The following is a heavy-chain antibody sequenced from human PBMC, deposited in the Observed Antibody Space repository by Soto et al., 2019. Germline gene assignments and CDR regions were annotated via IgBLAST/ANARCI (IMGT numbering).Heavy chain of an antibody. CDR3: ARVNSSGWYGDWFDP. CDR2: IIPIFGKA. CDR1: GGTFSSYA. J-gene: IGHJ5*02. V-gene: IGHV1-69*01. Sequence: QVQLVQSGAEVKKPGSSVKVSCKASGGTFSSYAISWVRQPPGQGLSGMGGIIPIFGKANYAQKFQGRVTITADESTSTAYMELSSLRSEDTAVYYCARVNSSGWYGDWFDPWGQGTLVTVSS. D-gene: IGHD6-19*01.